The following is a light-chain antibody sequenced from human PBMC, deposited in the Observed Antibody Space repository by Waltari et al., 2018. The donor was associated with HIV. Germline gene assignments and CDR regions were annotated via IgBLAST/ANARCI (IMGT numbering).Light chain of an antibody. CDR2: LGS. CDR1: QSLLQSNGYNF. CDR3: SSYTSSSTLV. Sequence: DIVMTQSPLSLPVTPGEPASISCRSSQSLLQSNGYNFLDWYLQKPGQSPQLLIYLGSNRAAGVPYRFSGSGSGTDFTLKISRVGAEDVWVYYCSSYTSSSTLVFGTGT. J-gene: IGKJ3*01. V-gene: IGKV2-28*01.